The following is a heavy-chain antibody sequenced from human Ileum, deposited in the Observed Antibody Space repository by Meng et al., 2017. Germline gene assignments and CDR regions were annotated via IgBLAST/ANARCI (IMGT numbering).Heavy chain of an antibody. J-gene: IGHJ2*01. D-gene: IGHD2-15*01. CDR1: GFIFSNYG. Sequence: EVHLSESGGGLVQPGGSLRLACAASGFIFSNYGMSWVRQAPGKGLEWVSSITYSGDNTYYTPSVKGRFTISRDNSKSTLYLQVNSLRAEDTAVYFCVKVALWRTDFYWYFDLWGRGTLVTVSS. CDR3: VKVALWRTDFYWYFDL. V-gene: IGHV3-23*01. CDR2: ITYSGDNT.